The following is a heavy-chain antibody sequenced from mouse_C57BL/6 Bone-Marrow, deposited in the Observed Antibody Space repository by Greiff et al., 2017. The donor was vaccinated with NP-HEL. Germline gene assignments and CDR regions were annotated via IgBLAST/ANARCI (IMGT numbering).Heavy chain of an antibody. CDR1: GYSFTGYF. D-gene: IGHD3-1*01. CDR2: INPYNGAT. Sequence: VQLQQSGPELVKPGDSVKISCKASGYSFTGYFMNWVMQSHGKSLEWIGRINPYNGATFYNEKFKGKATLTVDKSSSTAHMELRSLTSEYSAVYYCAGHGDFGYWGQGTTLTVSS. CDR3: AGHGDFGY. J-gene: IGHJ2*01. V-gene: IGHV1-20*01.